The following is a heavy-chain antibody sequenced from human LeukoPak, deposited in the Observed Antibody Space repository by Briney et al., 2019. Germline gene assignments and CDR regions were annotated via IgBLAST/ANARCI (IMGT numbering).Heavy chain of an antibody. J-gene: IGHJ4*02. CDR3: ARGCVGATFLYYFDY. CDR1: GYTFNGYY. CDR2: INPNSGGT. V-gene: IGHV1-2*02. Sequence: ASVKVSCKASGYTFNGYYMHWVRQAPGQGLEWIGWINPNSGGTNYAQKFQGRVTMTRDTSISTAYMELSRLRSDDTAVYYCARGCVGATFLYYFDYWGQGTLVTVSS. D-gene: IGHD1-26*01.